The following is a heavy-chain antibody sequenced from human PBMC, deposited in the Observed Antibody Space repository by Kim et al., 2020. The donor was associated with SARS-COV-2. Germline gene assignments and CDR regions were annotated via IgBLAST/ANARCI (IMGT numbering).Heavy chain of an antibody. V-gene: IGHV3-11*05. D-gene: IGHD3-22*01. CDR3: ARDYYDSSGYYYGSGRRFDY. J-gene: IGHJ4*02. Sequence: PFTISRDNAKNSLCLQMNSLRAEDTAVYYCARDYYDSSGYYYGSGRRFDYWGQGTLVTVSS.